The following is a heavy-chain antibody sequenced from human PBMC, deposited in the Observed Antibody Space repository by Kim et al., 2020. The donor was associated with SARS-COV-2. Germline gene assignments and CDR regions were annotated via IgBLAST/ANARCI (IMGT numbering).Heavy chain of an antibody. Sequence: GGSLRLSCAASGFTFSICAMSWVRQAPGKGLEWVSTIGSRGASTYYADSVKGRFTVSRDNSKNTLCLQMNSLRAEDTAVYYCAKTPIAVADGTFDPWGQGTLVTVSS. D-gene: IGHD6-13*01. CDR3: AKTPIAVADGTFDP. V-gene: IGHV3-23*01. CDR2: IGSRGAST. CDR1: GFTFSICA. J-gene: IGHJ5*02.